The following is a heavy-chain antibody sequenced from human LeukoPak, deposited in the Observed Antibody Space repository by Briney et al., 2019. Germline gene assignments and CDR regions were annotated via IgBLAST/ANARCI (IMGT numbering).Heavy chain of an antibody. CDR3: ARGNIGPDL. Sequence: GGSLRLSCAASGFTFGSSWMHWFRQAPGQGLVWVSCINNDGTNAIYAHSVMGRFSVSRDTPRNTVYLQMNGLRAEGTAVYYCARGNIGPDLWGQGTLVTVSS. CDR1: GFTFGSSW. CDR2: INNDGTNA. V-gene: IGHV3-74*01. J-gene: IGHJ5*02. D-gene: IGHD1/OR15-1a*01.